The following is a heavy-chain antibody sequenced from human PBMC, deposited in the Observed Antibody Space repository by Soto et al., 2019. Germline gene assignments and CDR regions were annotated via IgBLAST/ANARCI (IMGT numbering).Heavy chain of an antibody. D-gene: IGHD3-22*01. CDR1: GGSISSSSYY. CDR3: ARRGQTRDHYYYDSSGYFPYYFDY. J-gene: IGHJ4*02. Sequence: SETLSLTCTVSGGSISSSSYYWGWIRQPPGKGLERIGSIYYSGSTYYNPSLKSRDTISVDTSKNQFSLKLSSVTAADTAVYYCARRGQTRDHYYYDSSGYFPYYFDYWGQGTLVTVSS. CDR2: IYYSGST. V-gene: IGHV4-39*01.